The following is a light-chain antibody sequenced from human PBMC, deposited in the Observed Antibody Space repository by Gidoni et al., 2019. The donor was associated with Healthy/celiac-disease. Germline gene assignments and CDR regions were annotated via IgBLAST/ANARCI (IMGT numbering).Light chain of an antibody. V-gene: IGLV3-21*02. Sequence: SYVLTHPPSAPVAPGQTARITCGGNNSGSKSVHWYQQKPGQAPVLVVYDDSDRPSGLPERFSGSNSGNTATLTISRVEAGDEAGYYCQVWDSSSDLRVVFGGGAKLTVL. CDR3: QVWDSSSDLRVV. J-gene: IGLJ2*01. CDR1: NSGSKS. CDR2: DDS.